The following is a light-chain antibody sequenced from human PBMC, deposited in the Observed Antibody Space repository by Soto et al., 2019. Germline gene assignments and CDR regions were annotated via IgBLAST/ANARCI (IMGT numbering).Light chain of an antibody. CDR3: CSYTSSSTYV. CDR2: DVS. CDR1: SSDVGGYNY. Sequence: QSVLTQPASVSGSPGQSITISCTGTSSDVGGYNYVSWYQQHPGKAPKLMIYDVSNRPSGVSNRFSGSKSGNTASLTISGLQAEDEADYYWCSYTSSSTYVFGTGT. V-gene: IGLV2-14*01. J-gene: IGLJ1*01.